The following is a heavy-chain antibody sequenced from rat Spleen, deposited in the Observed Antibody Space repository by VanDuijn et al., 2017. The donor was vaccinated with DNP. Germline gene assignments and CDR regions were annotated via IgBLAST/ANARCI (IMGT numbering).Heavy chain of an antibody. Sequence: EVQLVESGGGLVQPGRSLKLSCAASGFTFSYCGMAWVRQAPTKGLEWVAAISTDGGHTFYRDSVKGRFTISRDDAKSSLYLQMDSLRSEDTATYYCATGPITTFAYWGQGTLVTVSS. CDR1: GFTFSYCG. CDR2: ISTDGGHT. V-gene: IGHV5S13*01. CDR3: ATGPITTFAY. D-gene: IGHD1-10*01. J-gene: IGHJ3*01.